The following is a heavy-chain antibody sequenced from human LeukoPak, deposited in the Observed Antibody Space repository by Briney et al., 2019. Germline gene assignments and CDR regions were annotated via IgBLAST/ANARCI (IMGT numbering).Heavy chain of an antibody. CDR3: ARGKGYTTSSRHRGIDN. CDR1: GGSFSGYY. D-gene: IGHD6-6*01. J-gene: IGHJ4*02. CDR2: IKDSGSA. Sequence: SETLSLTCAVYGGSFSGYYWSWIRQPPGKGLEWIGEIKDSGSANYNPSLKSRVFISVDTSKNQFSLKLRSVTAADTAVYYCARGKGYTTSSRHRGIDNWGQGTLVTVS. V-gene: IGHV4-34*01.